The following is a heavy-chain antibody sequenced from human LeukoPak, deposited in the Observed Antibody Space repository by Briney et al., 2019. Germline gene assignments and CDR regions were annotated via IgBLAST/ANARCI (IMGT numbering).Heavy chain of an antibody. CDR3: AKDGCACSGSGDY. V-gene: IGHV3-48*03. Sequence: PGGSLRLSCAASGFTFSSYEMNWVRQAPGKGLEWVSYISSSGSTIYYADSVKGRFTISRDNAKNTLYLQMNSLKAEDTAVYYCAKDGCACSGSGDYWGQGTLVTVSS. J-gene: IGHJ4*02. CDR2: ISSSGSTI. D-gene: IGHD2-15*01. CDR1: GFTFSSYE.